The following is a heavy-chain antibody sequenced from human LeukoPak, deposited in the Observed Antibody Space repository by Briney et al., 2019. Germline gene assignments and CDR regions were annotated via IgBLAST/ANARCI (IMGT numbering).Heavy chain of an antibody. CDR2: IKQDGSEK. CDR3: ARGGIMATIGGPYNWIDP. CDR1: GFTFSGYW. Sequence: PGGSLRLSCAASGFTFSGYWMGWARQAPGKGLEWVANIKQDGSEKHYVDSVKGRFTISRDNAKNSLYLQMNSLRAEDTAVYYCARGGIMATIGGPYNWIDPWGQGTLVTVSS. D-gene: IGHD5-12*01. V-gene: IGHV3-7*01. J-gene: IGHJ5*02.